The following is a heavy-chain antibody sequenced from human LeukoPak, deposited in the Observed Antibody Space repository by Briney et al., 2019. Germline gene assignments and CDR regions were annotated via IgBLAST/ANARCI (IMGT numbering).Heavy chain of an antibody. D-gene: IGHD2-15*01. V-gene: IGHV3-23*01. CDR3: AKWGCSGGSCYPFDY. J-gene: IGHJ4*02. CDR1: GFTFSNYA. Sequence: GGSLRLSCAASGFTFSNYAMSWVRQAPGKGLDWVSGISGSGGSGSGGSTYYANSVKGRFTISRDNSKNTLYLQMNSLRADDTAVYYCAKWGCSGGSCYPFDYWGQGTLVTVSS. CDR2: ISGSGGSGSGGST.